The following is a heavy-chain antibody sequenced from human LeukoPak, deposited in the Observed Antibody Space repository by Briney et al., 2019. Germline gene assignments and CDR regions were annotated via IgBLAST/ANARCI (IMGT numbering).Heavy chain of an antibody. Sequence: GGSLRLSCAASGFTFSDYYMSWIRQAPGRGLEWVSYISTGSSYTNYADSVKGRFTISRDNAKNSLYLRMNSLRAEDTALYYCARAEGGPATAIYWGQGTLVTVSS. CDR1: GFTFSDYY. CDR2: ISTGSSYT. J-gene: IGHJ4*02. CDR3: ARAEGGPATAIY. V-gene: IGHV3-11*05. D-gene: IGHD2-21*02.